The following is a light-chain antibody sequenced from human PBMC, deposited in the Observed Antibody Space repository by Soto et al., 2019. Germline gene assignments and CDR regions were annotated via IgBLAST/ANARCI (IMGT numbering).Light chain of an antibody. CDR1: NIGSKS. J-gene: IGLJ2*01. Sequence: SSELTQPPSVSVAPGKTARITCGGNNIGSKSVHWYQQKPDQAPVLVIYYDSDRPSGIPERFSGCNSGNTATLTISRVEAGDEADYYCQVWDSSSDHLVVFGGGTQLTVL. CDR2: YDS. V-gene: IGLV3-21*04. CDR3: QVWDSSSDHLVV.